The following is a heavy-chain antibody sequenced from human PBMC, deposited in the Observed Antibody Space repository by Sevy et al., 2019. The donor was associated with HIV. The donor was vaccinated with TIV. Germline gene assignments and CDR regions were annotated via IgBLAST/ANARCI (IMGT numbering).Heavy chain of an antibody. CDR1: GFTFSSYS. CDR3: ARGLNRGGRYAFDI. V-gene: IGHV3-48*02. Sequence: GGSLRLSCAASGFTFSSYSMNWVRQAPGKGLEWVSYISSSSSTIYYAVSVKGRLTRSRDKAKNSLYLQMNSLRDEDTAVYYCARGLNRGGRYAFDIWGQGTMVTVSS. J-gene: IGHJ3*02. CDR2: ISSSSSTI. D-gene: IGHD6-19*01.